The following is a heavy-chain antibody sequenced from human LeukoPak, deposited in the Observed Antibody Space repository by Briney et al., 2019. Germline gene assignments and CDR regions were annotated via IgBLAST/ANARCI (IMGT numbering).Heavy chain of an antibody. CDR2: ISGDGYDI. J-gene: IGHJ6*03. Sequence: GGSLRLSCATSGFSFSDNYMSWIRQAPGKGLQWLSYISGDGYDINYADSVKGRFTVARDNAKNALYLQMNSLGVEDTAIYYCAKGGYYHGYYYYYMDVWGKGTTVTISS. D-gene: IGHD3-3*01. CDR3: AKGGYYHGYYYYYMDV. V-gene: IGHV3-11*01. CDR1: GFSFSDNY.